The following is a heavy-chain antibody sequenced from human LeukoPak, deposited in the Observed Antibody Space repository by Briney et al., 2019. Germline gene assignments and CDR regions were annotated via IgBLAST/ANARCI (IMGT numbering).Heavy chain of an antibody. CDR3: YWEGS. Sequence: GKSLRLSCAASGFTFRNYAIHWVRQAPGKGLEWVAVISYDGNESYYADSVKGRFTISRDNAKNTLYLQMNSLRVEDTAVYYCYWEGSWGQGTLVTVSS. V-gene: IGHV3-30*04. D-gene: IGHD1-26*01. CDR2: ISYDGNES. CDR1: GFTFRNYA. J-gene: IGHJ4*02.